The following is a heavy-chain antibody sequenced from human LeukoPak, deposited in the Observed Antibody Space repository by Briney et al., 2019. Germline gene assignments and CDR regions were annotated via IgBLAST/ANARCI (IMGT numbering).Heavy chain of an antibody. J-gene: IGHJ5*02. D-gene: IGHD1-1*01. V-gene: IGHV4-34*01. CDR2: ISHTGLT. CDR1: GGSFSGYY. Sequence: ASETLSLTCAVYGGSFSGYYWTLIRQTPGKGLEWVGEISHTGLTGSNPSLKSRVTIFVDSSKKQFSLRMTSVTAADTGVYYCARVPDITARPCDTWGPGTLVTVSS. CDR3: ARVPDITARPCDT.